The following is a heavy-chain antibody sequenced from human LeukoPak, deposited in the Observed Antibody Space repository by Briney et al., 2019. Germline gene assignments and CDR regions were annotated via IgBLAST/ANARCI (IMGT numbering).Heavy chain of an antibody. CDR2: INPNSGGT. Sequence: ASVKVSCKASGYTFTGYFIHWVRQAPGQGLEWMGWINPNSGGTHYTQKFQGRVTMTRDTSISTAYMELSRLRSDDTAVYYCAREDEVVDAFDIWGQGTMVTVSS. J-gene: IGHJ3*02. D-gene: IGHD2-2*01. CDR3: AREDEVVDAFDI. V-gene: IGHV1-2*02. CDR1: GYTFTGYF.